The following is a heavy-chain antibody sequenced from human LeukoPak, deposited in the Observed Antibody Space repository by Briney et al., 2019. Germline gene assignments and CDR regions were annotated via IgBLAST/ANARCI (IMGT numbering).Heavy chain of an antibody. CDR1: GFTFSSYW. D-gene: IGHD1-26*01. Sequence: PGGSLRLSCGASGFTFSSYWMSWVRQAPGKGLEWVANIKQDGSEKYYVDSVKGRFTISRDNAKDSLYLQMNSLRAEDTAVYYCARGGSNYYYYGMDVWGQGTTVTVSS. CDR2: IKQDGSEK. V-gene: IGHV3-7*01. CDR3: ARGGSNYYYYGMDV. J-gene: IGHJ6*02.